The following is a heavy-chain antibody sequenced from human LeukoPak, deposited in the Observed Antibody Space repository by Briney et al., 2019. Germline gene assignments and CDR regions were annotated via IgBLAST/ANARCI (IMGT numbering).Heavy chain of an antibody. Sequence: ASVKVSCKASGYIFTDYYMHWVRQAPGQGLEWMGWINPNSGGTNSAQKFQGRVTMTRDTSISTAYMELGRLRSDDTAVYYCARVGCTGGSCYGWFDPWGQGTLVTVSS. CDR1: GYIFTDYY. J-gene: IGHJ5*02. CDR3: ARVGCTGGSCYGWFDP. V-gene: IGHV1-2*02. D-gene: IGHD2-15*01. CDR2: INPNSGGT.